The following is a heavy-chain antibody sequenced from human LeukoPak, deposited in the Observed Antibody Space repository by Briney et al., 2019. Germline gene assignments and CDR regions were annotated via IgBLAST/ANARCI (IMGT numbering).Heavy chain of an antibody. CDR3: ARDEPGGRITRRVDAFDI. CDR1: GGSISSGHW. J-gene: IGHJ3*02. Sequence: SETLSLTCAVSGGSISSGHWWSWVRRSPGKGLEWIGEIYHSGTTNYNPSLKSRVTLSVDKSKNQLSLKLSSVTAADTALYYCARDEPGGRITRRVDAFDIWGQGTMVTVSS. D-gene: IGHD3-10*01. V-gene: IGHV4-4*02. CDR2: IYHSGTT.